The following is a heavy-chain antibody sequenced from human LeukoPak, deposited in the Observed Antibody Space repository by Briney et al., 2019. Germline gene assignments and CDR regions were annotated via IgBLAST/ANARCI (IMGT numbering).Heavy chain of an antibody. CDR1: GFTFSSYW. J-gene: IGHJ4*02. V-gene: IGHV3-74*01. CDR2: INSDERST. D-gene: IGHD3/OR15-3a*01. Sequence: GGSLRLSCAASGFTFSSYWMHWVRQAPGKGLVWVSRINSDERSTNYADSVKGRFTISRDNAKNTLYLQMNSLRAEDTAVYYCVRGTGYLLLDFWGQGTLVTVSS. CDR3: VRGTGYLLLDF.